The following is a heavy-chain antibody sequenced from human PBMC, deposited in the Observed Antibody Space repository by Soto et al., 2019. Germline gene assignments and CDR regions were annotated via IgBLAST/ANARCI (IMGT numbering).Heavy chain of an antibody. CDR3: ARDRRNDRTTRYYFAY. D-gene: IGHD1-1*01. Sequence: GGSLRLSCAASGFTFSSYGMHWVRQAPGKGLEWVAVIWYDGSNKYYADSVKGRFTISRDNSKNTLYLQMNSLRAEDTAVYYCARDRRNDRTTRYYFAYWGQGTLVPVSS. CDR2: IWYDGSNK. J-gene: IGHJ4*02. V-gene: IGHV3-33*01. CDR1: GFTFSSYG.